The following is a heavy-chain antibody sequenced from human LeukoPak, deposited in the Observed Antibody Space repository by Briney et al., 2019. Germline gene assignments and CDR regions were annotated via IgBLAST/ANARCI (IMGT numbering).Heavy chain of an antibody. V-gene: IGHV4-34*01. D-gene: IGHD6-13*01. J-gene: IGHJ6*03. CDR3: ARVWQQLVGYYYYYYMDV. CDR1: GGSFSGYY. Sequence: SETLSLTCAVYGGSFSGYYWSWIRQPPGKGLEWIGEINHSGSTNYNPSLKSRVTISVDTSKNQFSLKLSSVTAADTAVYYCARVWQQLVGYYYYYYMDVWDKGTTVTVSS. CDR2: INHSGST.